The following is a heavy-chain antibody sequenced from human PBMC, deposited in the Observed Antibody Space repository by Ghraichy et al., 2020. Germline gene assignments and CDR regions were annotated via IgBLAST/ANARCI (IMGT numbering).Heavy chain of an antibody. CDR3: AKDGGITGNHGTTDDAFDI. V-gene: IGHV4-34*01. D-gene: IGHD1-20*01. CDR2: INHSGST. Sequence: SQTLSLTCAVYGGSFSGYYWSWIRQPPGKGLEWIGEINHSGSTNYNPSLKSRVTISVDTSKNQFSLKLSSVTAADTAVYYCAKDGGITGNHGTTDDAFDIWGQGTMVTVSS. CDR1: GGSFSGYY. J-gene: IGHJ3*02.